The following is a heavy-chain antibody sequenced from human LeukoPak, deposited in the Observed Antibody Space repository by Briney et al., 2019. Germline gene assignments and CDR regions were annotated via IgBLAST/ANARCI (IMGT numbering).Heavy chain of an antibody. CDR2: ISGSGDST. D-gene: IGHD6-13*01. Sequence: PGGSLRLSCAASGFTFSSYAMSWVRQSPGKGLEWVSAISGSGDSTYYADSVKGRFTISRDNSRNTLYLQMNSLRVEDTAIYYCAKGTMIAAAGTPPDYWGQGNLVTVSS. CDR1: GFTFSSYA. J-gene: IGHJ4*02. V-gene: IGHV3-23*01. CDR3: AKGTMIAAAGTPPDY.